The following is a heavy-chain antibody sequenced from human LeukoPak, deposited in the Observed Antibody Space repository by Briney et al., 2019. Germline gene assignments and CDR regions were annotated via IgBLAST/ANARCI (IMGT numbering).Heavy chain of an antibody. V-gene: IGHV1-2*02. D-gene: IGHD2-15*01. J-gene: IGHJ4*02. CDR2: IHPNSGGT. CDR1: GYTFTAYY. Sequence: TSVKVSCKASGYTFTAYYVHWVRQAPGQGPEWMGWIHPNSGGTKCAQSFQGRVIMTRDTSITTAYMELSSLRSDDTAVYYCARGDIYWDYWGQGTQVTVSS. CDR3: ARGDIYWDY.